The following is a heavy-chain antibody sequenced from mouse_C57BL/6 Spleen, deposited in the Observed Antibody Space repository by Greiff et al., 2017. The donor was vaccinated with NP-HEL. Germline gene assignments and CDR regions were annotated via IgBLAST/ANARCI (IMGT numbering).Heavy chain of an antibody. V-gene: IGHV2-2*01. CDR2: IWSGGST. CDR1: GFSLTSYG. J-gene: IGHJ3*01. Sequence: VKLMESGPGLVQPSQSLSITCTVSGFSLTSYGVHWVRQSPGKGLEWLGVIWSGGSTDYNAAFISRLSISKDNSKSQVFFKMNSLQADDTAIYYCARNLINYGSSYDWFAYWGQGTLVTVSA. CDR3: ARNLINYGSSYDWFAY. D-gene: IGHD1-1*01.